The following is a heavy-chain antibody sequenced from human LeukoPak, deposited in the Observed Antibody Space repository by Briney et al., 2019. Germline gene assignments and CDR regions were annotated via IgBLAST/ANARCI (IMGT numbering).Heavy chain of an antibody. CDR3: ARGGGNDNYYFDY. CDR1: GFTFSSYW. D-gene: IGHD1-1*01. CDR2: IKQDGSEK. Sequence: PGGSLRLSCAASGFTFSSYWMSWVRQAPGKGLEWVANIKQDGSEKYYVDSVKGRFTISRDNAKNSLYLQMNSLRAEDTAVYYCARGGGNDNYYFDYWGQGTLVTVSS. V-gene: IGHV3-7*01. J-gene: IGHJ4*02.